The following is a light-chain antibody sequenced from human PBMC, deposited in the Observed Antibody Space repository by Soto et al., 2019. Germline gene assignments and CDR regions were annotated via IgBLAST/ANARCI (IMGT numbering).Light chain of an antibody. CDR2: KAS. V-gene: IGKV1-5*03. Sequence: DIQMTQSPPTLSTSVGDRVTITCRASQSISTWLAWYQQKPGTAPKLLIYKASSLESGVPSRFSGSGSGTEFTLTISSLQPDDFATYYCQQYNTYPWTFGQGTKVEI. J-gene: IGKJ1*01. CDR1: QSISTW. CDR3: QQYNTYPWT.